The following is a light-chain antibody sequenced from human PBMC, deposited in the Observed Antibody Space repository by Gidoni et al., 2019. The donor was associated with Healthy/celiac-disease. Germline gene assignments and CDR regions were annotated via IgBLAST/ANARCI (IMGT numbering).Light chain of an antibody. CDR2: AAS. Sequence: DIQLTQSPSFLSASVGDRVTITCRASQAISSYLAWYQQKPGKAPKFLIYAASTLQSGVPSRFSGSGSGTEFTLTISSLQPEDFATYYCQQLNSYPGTFGPGTKVDVK. J-gene: IGKJ3*01. CDR1: QAISSY. V-gene: IGKV1-9*01. CDR3: QQLNSYPGT.